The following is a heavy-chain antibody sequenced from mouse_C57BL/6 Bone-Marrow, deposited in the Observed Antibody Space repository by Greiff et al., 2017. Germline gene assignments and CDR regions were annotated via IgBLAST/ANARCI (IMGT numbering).Heavy chain of an antibody. CDR3: AREDYYGSLDV. V-gene: IGHV14-2*01. CDR1: GFNIKDYY. D-gene: IGHD1-1*01. CDR2: IDPEDGET. Sequence: DVKLQESGAELVKPGASVKLSCTASGFNIKDYYMHWVKQRTEQGMEWIGRIDPEDGETKYDPKFQGKATITADTSSNTAYLQLSSLTSEDTAVYYCAREDYYGSLDVWGTGTTVTGSS. J-gene: IGHJ1*03.